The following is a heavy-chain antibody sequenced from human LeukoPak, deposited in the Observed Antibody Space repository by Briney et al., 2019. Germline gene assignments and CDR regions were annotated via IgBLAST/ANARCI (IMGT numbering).Heavy chain of an antibody. V-gene: IGHV3-49*03. CDR2: FKSKAYGGTT. D-gene: IGHD6-19*01. CDR3: TRVGTLRGSGWYTD. CDR1: GFAFNDCS. J-gene: IGHJ4*02. Sequence: GGSLRLSCTGSGFAFNDCSVSWFRQAPGKGLEWVGFFKSKAYGGTTEYAASVRGRFSISRDDSKSIVYPQMNSLRTEDTAFYYCTRVGTLRGSGWYTDWGQGTLVTVSP.